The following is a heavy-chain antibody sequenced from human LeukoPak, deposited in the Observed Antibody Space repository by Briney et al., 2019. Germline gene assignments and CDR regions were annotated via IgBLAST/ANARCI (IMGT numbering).Heavy chain of an antibody. CDR1: GFTFSSFT. Sequence: PGGSLRLSCAASGFTFSSFTMNWVRQAPGKGLEWVSFISSSSSYIYYADSVKGRFTISRDNAKNSLYLQMNSLRAEDTAVFYCARHLGVGATDYWGQGTLVTVSS. CDR2: ISSSSSYI. D-gene: IGHD1-26*01. V-gene: IGHV3-21*01. J-gene: IGHJ4*02. CDR3: ARHLGVGATDY.